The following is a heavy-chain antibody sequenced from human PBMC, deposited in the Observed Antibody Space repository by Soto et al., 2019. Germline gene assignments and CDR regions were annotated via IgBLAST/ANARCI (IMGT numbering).Heavy chain of an antibody. J-gene: IGHJ6*02. CDR2: IIPIFGTA. CDR3: ARDRAPGGDTVL. Sequence: QVQLVQSGAEVKKPGSSVKVYCKASGATFSSYAISWVRQVPGQGLEWMGGIIPIFGTANYAQKFQGRVTITADESTSTAYMELSSLRSEDTAVYYCARDRAPGGDTVLWGQGTTVTVSS. CDR1: GATFSSYA. D-gene: IGHD5-18*01. V-gene: IGHV1-69*01.